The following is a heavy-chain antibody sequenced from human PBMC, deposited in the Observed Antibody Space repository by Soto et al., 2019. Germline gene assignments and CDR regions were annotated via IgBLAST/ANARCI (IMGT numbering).Heavy chain of an antibody. CDR1: GGSVSSGSYY. D-gene: IGHD5-18*01. CDR3: ARVNVDTAMVALDY. CDR2: IHVSGST. V-gene: IGHV4-61*01. Sequence: SETLSLTCTVSGGSVSSGSYYWTWIRQPPGKGLEWIGYIHVSGSTNDNPSLKGRVTMSIDMSKNQFSLKLSSVTAADTAVYYCARVNVDTAMVALDYWGQGTLVTVSS. J-gene: IGHJ4*02.